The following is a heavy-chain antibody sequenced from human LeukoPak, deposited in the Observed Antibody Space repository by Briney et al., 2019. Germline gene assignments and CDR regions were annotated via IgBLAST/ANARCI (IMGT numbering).Heavy chain of an antibody. CDR3: AKIGYCRTTTCSGAFDY. D-gene: IGHD2-2*03. CDR1: GYSISSSTW. J-gene: IGHJ4*02. Sequence: PSGTLSLTCAVSGYSISSSTWWGWIRQPPGKGLEWIGYIYYSGSIYYNPSLKSRVTMSVDTSQNQFSLKLRSVTAVDTAVYYCAKIGYCRTTTCSGAFDYWGQGTLVTVSS. V-gene: IGHV4-28*05. CDR2: IYYSGSI.